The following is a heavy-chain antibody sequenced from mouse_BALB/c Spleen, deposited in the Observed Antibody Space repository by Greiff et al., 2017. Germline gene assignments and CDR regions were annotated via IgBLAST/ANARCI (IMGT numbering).Heavy chain of an antibody. CDR2: IRSKSNNYAT. CDR1: GFTFNTYA. D-gene: IGHD1-1*01. CDR3: VRHRDYYGSSWFAY. J-gene: IGHJ3*01. Sequence: EVQLVESGGGLVHPKGSLKLSCAASGFTFNTYAMNWVRQAPGKGLEWVARIRSKSNNYATYYADSVKDRFTISRDDSQSMLYLQMNNLKTEDTAMYYCVRHRDYYGSSWFAYWGQGTLVTVSA. V-gene: IGHV10-1*02.